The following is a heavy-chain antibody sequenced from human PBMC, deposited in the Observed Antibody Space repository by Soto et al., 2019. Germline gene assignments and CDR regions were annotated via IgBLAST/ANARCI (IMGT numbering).Heavy chain of an antibody. D-gene: IGHD2-2*01. CDR3: ARAPIVVVPAAMPTPLYYFDY. Sequence: QVQLQQWGAGLLKPSETLSLTCAVYSGSFSGYYWSWIRQPPGKGLEWMGEINHSGSTNYNPSRKSRVTISVDTSKNQFSLKLSSVTAADTAVYYCARAPIVVVPAAMPTPLYYFDYWGQGTLVTVSS. J-gene: IGHJ4*02. V-gene: IGHV4-34*01. CDR1: SGSFSGYY. CDR2: INHSGST.